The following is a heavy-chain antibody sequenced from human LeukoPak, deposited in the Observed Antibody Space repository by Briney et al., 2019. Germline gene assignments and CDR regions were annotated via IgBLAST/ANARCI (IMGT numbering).Heavy chain of an antibody. CDR1: GFTFSSYA. V-gene: IGHV3-23*01. Sequence: GGSLRLSCAASGFTFSSYAMSWVRQAPGKGLEWVSAISGSGGGTYYADSVKGRFTISRDNSKNTLYLQMNSLRAEDTAVYYCAKGITFGGVIVCAFDIWGQGTMVTVSS. D-gene: IGHD3-16*02. CDR3: AKGITFGGVIVCAFDI. CDR2: ISGSGGGT. J-gene: IGHJ3*02.